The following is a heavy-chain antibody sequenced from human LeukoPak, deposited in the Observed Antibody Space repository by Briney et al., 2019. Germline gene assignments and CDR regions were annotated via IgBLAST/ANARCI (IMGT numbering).Heavy chain of an antibody. CDR3: ARGGAMATYYYYGMDV. J-gene: IGHJ6*02. V-gene: IGHV4-59*01. CDR1: GGSISSYY. Sequence: PSETLSLTCTVSGGSISSYYWSRIRQPPGKGLEWIGYIYYSGSTNYNPSLKSRVTISVDKSKDQFSLKLSSVTAADTAVYYCARGGAMATYYYYGMDVWGQGTTVTVSS. D-gene: IGHD3-16*01. CDR2: IYYSGST.